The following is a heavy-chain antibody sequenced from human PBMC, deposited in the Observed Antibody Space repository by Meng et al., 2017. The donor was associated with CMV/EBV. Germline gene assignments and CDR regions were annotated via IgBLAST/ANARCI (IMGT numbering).Heavy chain of an antibody. V-gene: IGHV3-21*01. CDR3: VRDSGQEDYAGGVGMDV. Sequence: GGSLRLSCAASGFTFSSYSMNWVRQAPGKGLEWVSSISSSSSYIYYADSVKGRFTISRDNAKNSLYLQMNSLRAEDTAVYYCVRDSGQEDYAGGVGMDVWGQGTTVTVSS. D-gene: IGHD4-17*01. J-gene: IGHJ6*02. CDR1: GFTFSSYS. CDR2: ISSSSSYI.